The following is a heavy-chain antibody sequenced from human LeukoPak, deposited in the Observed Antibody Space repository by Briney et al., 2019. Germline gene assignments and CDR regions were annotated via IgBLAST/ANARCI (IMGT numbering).Heavy chain of an antibody. J-gene: IGHJ5*02. D-gene: IGHD3-10*01. CDR1: GFTFSSYA. V-gene: IGHV3-30*04. Sequence: GGSLRLSCAASGFTFSSYAMHWVRQAPGKGLEWVAVISYDGSNKNYADSVKGRFTISRDNSKNTLYLQMNSLRPDDTAVYYCAKDYSKTSYYGSGTYYRPNWFDPWGQGTLVTVSS. CDR3: AKDYSKTSYYGSGTYYRPNWFDP. CDR2: ISYDGSNK.